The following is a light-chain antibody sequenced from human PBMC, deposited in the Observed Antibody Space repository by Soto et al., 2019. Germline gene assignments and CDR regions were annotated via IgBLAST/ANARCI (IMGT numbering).Light chain of an antibody. CDR1: SSYIGAGYD. CDR3: QSYDDSLGGHVI. V-gene: IGLV1-40*01. J-gene: IGLJ2*01. CDR2: ANT. Sequence: QSVLTQPPSVSGAPGQRVTIPCTGSSSYIGAGYDVHWYQQLPGTAPKLLIYANTNRPSGVPDRFSGSKSGTSASLAITGLQAEDEADYYCQSYDDSLGGHVIFGGGTKLTVL.